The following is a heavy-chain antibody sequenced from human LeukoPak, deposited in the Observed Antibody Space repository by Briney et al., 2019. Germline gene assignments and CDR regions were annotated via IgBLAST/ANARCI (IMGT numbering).Heavy chain of an antibody. CDR3: ARDLDWYYYDSSGYPGGLDY. D-gene: IGHD3-22*01. J-gene: IGHJ4*02. Sequence: PGGSLRLSCAASGSTFSSYAMHWDRQAPGKGLEWVAVISYDGSNKYYADSVKGRFTISRDNSKNTLYLQMNSLRAEDTAVYYCARDLDWYYYDSSGYPGGLDYWGQGTLVTVSS. CDR1: GSTFSSYA. V-gene: IGHV3-30-3*01. CDR2: ISYDGSNK.